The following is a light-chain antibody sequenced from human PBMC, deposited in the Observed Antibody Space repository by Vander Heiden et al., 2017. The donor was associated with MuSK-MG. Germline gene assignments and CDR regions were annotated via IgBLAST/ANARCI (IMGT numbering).Light chain of an antibody. CDR2: GAS. CDR3: QRYGSSPYT. J-gene: IGKJ2*01. V-gene: IGKV3-20*01. Sequence: EIVLTQSPGTLSLSPGERATLSCRASQSVSSSYLAWYQQKPGQAPRLLIYGASSSATGIPDRFSGSGSGTDFTLTISRLAPEDFAVYYCQRYGSSPYTFGQGTKLEIK. CDR1: QSVSSSY.